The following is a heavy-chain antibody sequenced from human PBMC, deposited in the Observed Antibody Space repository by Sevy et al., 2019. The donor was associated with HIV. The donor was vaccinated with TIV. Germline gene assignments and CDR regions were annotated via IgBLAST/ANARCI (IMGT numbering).Heavy chain of an antibody. Sequence: GGSLRLSCAASGFTFTNAWMSWVRRAPGKGLEWVGRIKSKTEAATRDFAAPVKGRFAISRDDSKNTLYLQMDSLKTEDTGVYYCTAGVGASDFDYWGQGILVTVSS. D-gene: IGHD1-26*01. J-gene: IGHJ4*02. CDR2: IKSKTEAATR. CDR3: TAGVGASDFDY. CDR1: GFTFTNAW. V-gene: IGHV3-15*01.